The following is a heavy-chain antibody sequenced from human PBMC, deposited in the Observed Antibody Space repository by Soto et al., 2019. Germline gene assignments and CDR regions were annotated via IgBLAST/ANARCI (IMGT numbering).Heavy chain of an antibody. J-gene: IGHJ6*01. V-gene: IGHV1-18*04. D-gene: IGHD1-1*01. Sequence: ASVKVSCKTSGYTFSNYAISWVGQAPGQGLEWMGWISSYNSNNGDTKSAQMLQGRVTMTIDTSATTAYMELRSLRSDDTAVYYCARAELERGEVGYFGMEVWGQGTTVIVS. CDR1: GYTFSNYA. CDR3: ARAELERGEVGYFGMEV. CDR2: ISSYNSNNGDT.